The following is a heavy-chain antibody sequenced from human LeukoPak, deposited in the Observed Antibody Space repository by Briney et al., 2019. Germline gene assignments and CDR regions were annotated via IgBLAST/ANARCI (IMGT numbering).Heavy chain of an antibody. V-gene: IGHV1-3*01. D-gene: IGHD6-6*01. CDR1: GYPFSAHF. Sequence: ASVKVSCKASGYPFSAHFLNWVRQAPGQRLEWMGWINAGNGNTKYSQKFQGRVTITRDTSASTAYMELSSLRSEDTAVYYCARTAGRTFDYWGQGTLVTVSS. J-gene: IGHJ4*02. CDR3: ARTAGRTFDY. CDR2: INAGNGNT.